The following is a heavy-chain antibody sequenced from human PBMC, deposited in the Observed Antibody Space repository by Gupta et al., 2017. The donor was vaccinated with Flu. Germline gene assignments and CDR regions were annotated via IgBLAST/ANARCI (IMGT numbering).Heavy chain of an antibody. Sequence: EVQLVQSGEEVKKPGESLKISCKGSGYSFTSYWIGWVRQMPGKGLEWMGIISPGDSDTRYSPSFQGQVTISADKSISTAYLQWSSLKASDTAMYYCARPGYCSSTSCFEAGFDYWGQGTLVTVSS. CDR1: GYSFTSYW. V-gene: IGHV5-51*03. D-gene: IGHD2-2*01. J-gene: IGHJ4*02. CDR3: ARPGYCSSTSCFEAGFDY. CDR2: ISPGDSDT.